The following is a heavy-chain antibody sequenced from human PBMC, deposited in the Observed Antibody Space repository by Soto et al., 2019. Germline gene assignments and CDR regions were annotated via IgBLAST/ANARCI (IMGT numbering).Heavy chain of an antibody. CDR2: ISGSGGST. J-gene: IGHJ2*01. CDR1: EFTISSCA. D-gene: IGHD3-3*01. Sequence: GVPLRLSCGASEFTISSCATSRVKKAPGKGLEWVSAISGSGGSTYYADSVKGPLTISRDNSKNTLYLQMNSLRDEDTALYYCAKEAASGITSFDLWGCGILVTVSS. CDR3: AKEAASGITSFDL. V-gene: IGHV3-23*01.